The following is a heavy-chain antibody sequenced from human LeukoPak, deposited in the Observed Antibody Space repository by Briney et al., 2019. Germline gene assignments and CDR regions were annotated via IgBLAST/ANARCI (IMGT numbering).Heavy chain of an antibody. CDR2: IYYSGST. CDR1: GGSISSGSYY. V-gene: IGHV4-39*01. D-gene: IGHD3-3*01. CDR3: ARQTYDFWSGYPTPFDY. J-gene: IGHJ4*02. Sequence: SETLSLNCTVSGGSISSGSYYWGWIRQPPGKGLEWIGSIYYSGSTYYDPSLKSRVTISVDTSKNQFSLKLSSVTAADTAVYYCARQTYDFWSGYPTPFDYWGQGTLVTVSS.